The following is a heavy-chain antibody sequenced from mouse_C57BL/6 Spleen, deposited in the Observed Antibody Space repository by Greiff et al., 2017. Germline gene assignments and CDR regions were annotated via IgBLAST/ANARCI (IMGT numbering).Heavy chain of an antibody. CDR1: GFTFSDYG. V-gene: IGHV5-17*01. CDR2: ISSGSSTI. Sequence: EVKLQESGGGLVKPGGSLKLSCAASGFTFSDYGMHWVRQAPEKGLEWVAYISSGSSTIYYADTVEGRFTISRDNAKNTLFRQMTSLRSEDTAMYYCARAGRYYFDYWGQGTTLTVSS. D-gene: IGHD4-1*01. J-gene: IGHJ2*01. CDR3: ARAGRYYFDY.